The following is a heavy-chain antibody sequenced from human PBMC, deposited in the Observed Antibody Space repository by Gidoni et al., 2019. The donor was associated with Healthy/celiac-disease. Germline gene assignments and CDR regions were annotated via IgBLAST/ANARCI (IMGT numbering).Heavy chain of an antibody. J-gene: IGHJ3*02. CDR3: ARGHYYDSSGYSAPDAFDI. D-gene: IGHD3-22*01. CDR1: GYTFTSYY. V-gene: IGHV1-46*01. CDR2: INPSGGST. Sequence: QVQLVQSGAEVKKPGASVKVSCKASGYTFTSYYMHWVRQAPGQGLEWMGIINPSGGSTSYAQKFQGRVTMTRDTSTSTVYMELSSLRSEDTAVYYCARGHYYDSSGYSAPDAFDIWGQGTMVTVSS.